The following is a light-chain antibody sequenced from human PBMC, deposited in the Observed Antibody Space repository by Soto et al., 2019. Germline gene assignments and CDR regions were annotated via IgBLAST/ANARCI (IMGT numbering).Light chain of an antibody. CDR3: QQYAPSPAIT. Sequence: ETVLTQSPGTLSLSPGERATLSCRASQSVSSNYLVWYQQKPGQAPRLLISGVSTRATGIPDRFSGSGSGTEFPLTISRLEPEDVAVYYCQQYAPSPAITFGQGTRVEIK. J-gene: IGKJ5*01. V-gene: IGKV3-20*01. CDR2: GVS. CDR1: QSVSSNY.